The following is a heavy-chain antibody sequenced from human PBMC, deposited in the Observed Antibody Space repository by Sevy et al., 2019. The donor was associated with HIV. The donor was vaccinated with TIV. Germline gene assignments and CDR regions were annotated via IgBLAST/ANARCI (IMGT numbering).Heavy chain of an antibody. J-gene: IGHJ4*02. CDR1: GYMFSSYW. CDR3: ARRFYDSTGYPQYFFDY. CDR2: IYPDDSDI. V-gene: IGHV5-51*01. D-gene: IGHD3-22*01. Sequence: GESLKISCRASGYMFSSYWIAWVRQVPGKGLECMGIIYPDDSDIRYSPSLQGQVTISVDKSISTAYLQWSSLEASDTAMYFCARRFYDSTGYPQYFFDYWGQGTLVTVSS.